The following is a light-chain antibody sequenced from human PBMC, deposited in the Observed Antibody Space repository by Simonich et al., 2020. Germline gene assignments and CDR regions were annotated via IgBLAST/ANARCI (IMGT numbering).Light chain of an antibody. Sequence: QSALTQPASVSGSPGPSITISCTGTSSDVGGYNYVSWYQQHPGKAPKLMIYDVRKRPSVVSNRFSGSKSGNTASLTISGLQAEDEADYYCSSYTSSSTVVFGGGTKLTVL. V-gene: IGLV2-14*01. CDR3: SSYTSSSTVV. CDR2: DVR. J-gene: IGLJ2*01. CDR1: SSDVGGYNY.